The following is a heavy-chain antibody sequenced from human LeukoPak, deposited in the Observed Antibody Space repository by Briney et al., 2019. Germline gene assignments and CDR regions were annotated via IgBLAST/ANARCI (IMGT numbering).Heavy chain of an antibody. J-gene: IGHJ4*02. CDR3: AMDSYGPDDY. D-gene: IGHD5-18*01. CDR1: GFTFISYG. CDR2: IRNDGSNK. V-gene: IGHV3-30*02. Sequence: GGSLRLSCAASGFTFISYGMHWVRQAPGKGLEWVAFIRNDGSNKYYADSVKGRFTISRDNTKNSVYLQMNSLRGEDTGVYYCAMDSYGPDDYWGQGTLVTVSS.